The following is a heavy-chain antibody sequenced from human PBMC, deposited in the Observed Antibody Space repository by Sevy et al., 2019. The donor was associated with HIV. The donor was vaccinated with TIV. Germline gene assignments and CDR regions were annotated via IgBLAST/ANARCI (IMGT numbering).Heavy chain of an antibody. CDR3: ARDCGSGNFDY. V-gene: IGHV4-30-4*01. CDR1: GGSISSGDYY. D-gene: IGHD2-21*01. Sequence: SETLSLTCTVSGGSISSGDYYWSWIRQPPGKGLEWIGYICYSGGTYYNPSLKSRVTISVDTSKNQFSLKLSSLTAADTAVYYCARDCGSGNFDYWGQGTLVTVSS. CDR2: ICYSGGT. J-gene: IGHJ4*02.